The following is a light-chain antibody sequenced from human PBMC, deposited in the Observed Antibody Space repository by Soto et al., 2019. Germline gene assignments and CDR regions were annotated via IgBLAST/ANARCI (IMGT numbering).Light chain of an antibody. CDR2: AAS. CDR3: QQSYSSPTWT. CDR1: QSIGIS. J-gene: IGKJ1*01. V-gene: IGKV1-39*01. Sequence: DIQMTQSPSSLSASVGDGVTITCRASQSIGISLNWYQQRPGKAPKLLVFAASSLQRGVPSRFSGSGSGTDFTLTISSLHPEDFATYYCQQSYSSPTWTFGQGTKVDIK.